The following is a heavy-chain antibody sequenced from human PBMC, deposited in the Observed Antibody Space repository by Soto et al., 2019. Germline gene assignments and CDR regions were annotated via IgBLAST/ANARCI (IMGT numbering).Heavy chain of an antibody. Sequence: QVQLVESGGGVVQPGTSLRLSCAASGLSFSSYAMHWVRQAPGKGLECVAVISYDGSNKYYADSVKGRFTISRDNSKNTLYLQMNSLRAEDTAVYYCARDRSVVAATGYWFDPWGQGTLVTVSS. CDR1: GLSFSSYA. D-gene: IGHD2-15*01. V-gene: IGHV3-30-3*01. CDR3: ARDRSVVAATGYWFDP. J-gene: IGHJ5*02. CDR2: ISYDGSNK.